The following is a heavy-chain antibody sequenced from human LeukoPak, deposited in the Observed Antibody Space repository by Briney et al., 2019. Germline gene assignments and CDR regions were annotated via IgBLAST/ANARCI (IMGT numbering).Heavy chain of an antibody. CDR1: GYTFTGYW. V-gene: IGHV5-51*01. D-gene: IGHD6-19*01. CDR2: ISPGDSDT. Sequence: GESLKISCKSSGYTFTGYWIGWVRQMPGKGLEWMGIISPGDSDTRYSPSFQGQVTMSADKSISTAYLHWSSLKASDTAIHYCARRRGYSSGWATSGPYYFDYWGQGTLVTVSS. J-gene: IGHJ4*02. CDR3: ARRRGYSSGWATSGPYYFDY.